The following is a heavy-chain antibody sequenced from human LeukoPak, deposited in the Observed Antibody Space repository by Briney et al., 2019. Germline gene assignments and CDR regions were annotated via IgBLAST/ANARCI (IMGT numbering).Heavy chain of an antibody. CDR1: GGSISGSSYY. D-gene: IGHD6-13*01. J-gene: IGHJ4*02. CDR2: IYYSGST. Sequence: SETLSLTCTVSGGSISGSSYYWGWIRQPPGKGLEWIGSIYYSGSTYYNPSLKSRVTISVDTSKNQFSLKLSSVTAADTAVYYCVAGFWGYWGQGTLVTVSS. V-gene: IGHV4-39*01. CDR3: VAGFWGY.